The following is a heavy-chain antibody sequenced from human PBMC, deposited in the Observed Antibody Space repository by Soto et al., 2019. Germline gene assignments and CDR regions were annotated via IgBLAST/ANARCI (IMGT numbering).Heavy chain of an antibody. CDR3: ARQYQLLSFGDFDY. D-gene: IGHD2-2*01. V-gene: IGHV4-39*01. CDR2: IYYSGST. Sequence: SETLSLTCTVSGGSIRSSYWSWIGQPPGKGLEWIGSIYYSGSTYYNPSLKSRVTISVDTSKSQFSLKLSSVTAADTAVYYCARQYQLLSFGDFDYWGQGTQVTVSS. CDR1: GGSIRSSY. J-gene: IGHJ4*02.